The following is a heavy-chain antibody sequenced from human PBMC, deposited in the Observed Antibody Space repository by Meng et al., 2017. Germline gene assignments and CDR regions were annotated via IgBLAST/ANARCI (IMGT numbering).Heavy chain of an antibody. CDR3: AREKISRVPDAFDI. V-gene: IGHV1-2*02. CDR2: INPNSGGT. Sequence: ASLKVSCKASGYTFTGDYMHWVRQAPGQGLEWMGWINPNSGGTNYAQKCQGRVTMTRDTSISTAYMELSRLRSDDTAVYYCAREKISRVPDAFDIWGQGTMVTVSS. D-gene: IGHD1-1*01. J-gene: IGHJ3*02. CDR1: GYTFTGDY.